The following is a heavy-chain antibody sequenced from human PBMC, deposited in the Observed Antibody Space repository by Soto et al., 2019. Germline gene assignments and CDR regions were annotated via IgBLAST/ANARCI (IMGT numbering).Heavy chain of an antibody. D-gene: IGHD1-26*01. CDR1: GFTFSSYG. CDR3: AKEGRSIVGALSYYFDY. V-gene: IGHV3-30*18. CDR2: ISYDGSNK. J-gene: IGHJ4*02. Sequence: GGSLRLSCAASGFTFSSYGMHWVRQAPGKGLEWVAVISYDGSNKYYADSVKGRFTISRDNSKNTLYLQMNSLRAEDTAVYYCAKEGRSIVGALSYYFDYWGQGTLVTVSS.